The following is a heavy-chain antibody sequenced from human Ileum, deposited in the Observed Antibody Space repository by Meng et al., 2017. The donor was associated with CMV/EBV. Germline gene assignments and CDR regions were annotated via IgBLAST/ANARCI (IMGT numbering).Heavy chain of an antibody. CDR2: INHSGST. CDR1: FSGYY. D-gene: IGHD2-2*01. J-gene: IGHJ5*02. V-gene: IGHV4-34*01. Sequence: FSGYYWGWIRQPPGKGLEWIGEINHSGSTNYNPSLKSRVTISVDTSKNQFSLKLSSVTAADTAVYYCARGSRIVVVPAAQKRNWFDPWGQGTLVTVSS. CDR3: ARGSRIVVVPAAQKRNWFDP.